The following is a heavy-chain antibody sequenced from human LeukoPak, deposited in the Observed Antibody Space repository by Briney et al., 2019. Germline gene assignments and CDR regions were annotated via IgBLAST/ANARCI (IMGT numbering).Heavy chain of an antibody. CDR2: INHSGST. CDR1: GGSFSGYY. D-gene: IGHD3-22*01. V-gene: IGHV4-34*01. J-gene: IGHJ4*02. Sequence: PSETLSLTCAVYGGSFSGYYWSWIRQPPGKGLEWIGEINHSGSTNYNPSLKSRVTISVDTSKNQFSLKLSSVTAADTAVYYCARRVPPHYYDSSGYYRTPNYFDYWGQGTLVTVSS. CDR3: ARRVPPHYYDSSGYYRTPNYFDY.